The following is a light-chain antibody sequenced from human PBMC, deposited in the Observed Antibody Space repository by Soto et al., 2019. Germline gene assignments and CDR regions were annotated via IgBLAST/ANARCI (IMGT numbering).Light chain of an antibody. CDR1: QSVLYSSNNKNH. J-gene: IGKJ1*01. Sequence: DIVMTQSPDSLAVSLGERATINCRSSQSVLYSSNNKNHLAWYQQKPGQPPKLLIYWASTRESGVPDRFSGSGSGTDFTLTISSLQAEDVAVYYCQHHYSTPVTFGQGTKVEIK. CDR2: WAS. V-gene: IGKV4-1*01. CDR3: QHHYSTPVT.